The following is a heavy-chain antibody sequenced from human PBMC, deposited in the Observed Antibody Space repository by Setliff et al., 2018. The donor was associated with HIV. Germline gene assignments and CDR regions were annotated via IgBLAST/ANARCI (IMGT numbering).Heavy chain of an antibody. V-gene: IGHV4-39*01. CDR2: IYYSGST. J-gene: IGHJ4*02. Sequence: SETLSLTCTVSGGSISSSSYYWGWIRQPPGKGLEWIGSIYYSGSTYYNPSLKSRVTISVDTSKNQFSLKLSSVTAADTAVYYCARHVRSGSARDFDYWGQGTLLTVSS. CDR1: GGSISSSSYY. D-gene: IGHD1-26*01. CDR3: ARHVRSGSARDFDY.